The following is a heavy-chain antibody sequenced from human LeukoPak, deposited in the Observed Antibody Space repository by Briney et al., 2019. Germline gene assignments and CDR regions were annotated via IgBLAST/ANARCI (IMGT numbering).Heavy chain of an antibody. CDR2: IYYSGST. CDR1: GGSISSSSYY. Sequence: SETLSLTCTVSGGSISSSSYYWGWIRQPPGKGLEWIGSIYYSGSTNYNPSLKSRVTISVDTSKNQFSPKLSSVTAADTAVYYCARRVDTAMALDYWGQGTLVTVSS. D-gene: IGHD5-18*01. J-gene: IGHJ4*02. V-gene: IGHV4-39*07. CDR3: ARRVDTAMALDY.